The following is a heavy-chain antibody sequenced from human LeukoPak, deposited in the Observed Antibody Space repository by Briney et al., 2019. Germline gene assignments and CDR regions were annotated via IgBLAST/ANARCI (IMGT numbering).Heavy chain of an antibody. J-gene: IGHJ4*02. V-gene: IGHV3-11*04. D-gene: IGHD4/OR15-4a*01. Sequence: GGSLRLSCAASGFTFRDYYMSWIRQAPGKGLEWVSYISSSGNTIYYADSVKGRFTISRDNAKNSLYLQMNSLRAEDTAVYYCASILTDYGGFDYWGQGTLVTVSS. CDR1: GFTFRDYY. CDR3: ASILTDYGGFDY. CDR2: ISSSGNTI.